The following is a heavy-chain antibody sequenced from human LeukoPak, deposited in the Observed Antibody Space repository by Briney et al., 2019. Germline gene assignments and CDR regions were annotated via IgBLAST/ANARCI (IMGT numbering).Heavy chain of an antibody. CDR3: AELGITMIGGV. V-gene: IGHV3-30*18. CDR2: ISYDGSNK. Sequence: GGSLRLSCAASGFTFSSYGMHWVRQAPGKGLEWVAVISYDGSNKYYADSVKGRFTISRDNSKNTLYLQMSSLRAADTAVYYCAELGITMIGGVWGKGTTVTISS. J-gene: IGHJ6*04. CDR1: GFTFSSYG. D-gene: IGHD3-10*02.